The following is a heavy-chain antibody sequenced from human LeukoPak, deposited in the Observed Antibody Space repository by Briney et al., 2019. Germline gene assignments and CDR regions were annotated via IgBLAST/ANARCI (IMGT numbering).Heavy chain of an antibody. CDR3: ARVSSGTLLDY. CDR2: IYYSGST. J-gene: IGHJ4*02. CDR1: GGSISGYY. V-gene: IGHV4-59*12. Sequence: PSETLSLTCTVSGGSISGYYWTWLRQPPGKGLEWIGYIYYSGSTNYNPSLNSRLTISVDTSKNQFSLKLTSVTAADTAVYYCARVSSGTLLDYWGQGTLVTVSS.